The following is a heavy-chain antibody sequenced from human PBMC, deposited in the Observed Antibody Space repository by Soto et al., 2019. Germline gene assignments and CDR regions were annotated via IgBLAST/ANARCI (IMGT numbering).Heavy chain of an antibody. CDR3: ARVRKYQKMFSHYYAMDV. Sequence: QVQLVQSGAEVKKPGSSVRVSCKASGGTFNSYSLSWVRQAPGQGLEWMGRIIPISGIVNYAQKFQGRVTITADDSTSTAYMELTSLRSEDTARYYGARVRKYQKMFSHYYAMDVWGQGTTVIVSS. CDR2: IIPISGIV. D-gene: IGHD2-2*01. V-gene: IGHV1-69*01. CDR1: GGTFNSYS. J-gene: IGHJ6*02.